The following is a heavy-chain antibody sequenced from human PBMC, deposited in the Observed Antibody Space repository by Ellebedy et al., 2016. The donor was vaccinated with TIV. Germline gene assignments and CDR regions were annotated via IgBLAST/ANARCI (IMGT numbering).Heavy chain of an antibody. V-gene: IGHV3-23*01. CDR3: ARRYMDV. Sequence: GGSLRLXXAASGFTFSSYAMSWVRQAPGKGLEWVSAISGSGGSTYYADSVKGRFTISRDNSKNSVYLQMNNLRAEDTAVYYCARRYMDVWGKGTTVTVSS. CDR2: ISGSGGST. J-gene: IGHJ6*03. CDR1: GFTFSSYA.